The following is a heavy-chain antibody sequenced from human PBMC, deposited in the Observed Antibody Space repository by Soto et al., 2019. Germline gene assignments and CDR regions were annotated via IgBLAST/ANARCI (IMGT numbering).Heavy chain of an antibody. CDR3: ASGQSGDKVGQ. CDR2: VCDSGST. Sequence: QVQLQESGPGLVKPSQTLSLTCTVSGGSITDGDYYWSWIRQPPGKGLEWIGHVCDSGSTYNNPSRKSRLTISVDTSKNQSSLNLNSVTAADTAVYYCASGQSGDKVGQWGQGTLVTVSS. D-gene: IGHD2-21*01. V-gene: IGHV4-30-4*01. J-gene: IGHJ4*02. CDR1: GGSITDGDYY.